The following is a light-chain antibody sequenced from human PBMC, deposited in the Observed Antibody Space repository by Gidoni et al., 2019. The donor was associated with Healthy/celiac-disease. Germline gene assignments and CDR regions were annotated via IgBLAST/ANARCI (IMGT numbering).Light chain of an antibody. V-gene: IGKV1-27*01. CDR1: QGISNY. CDR2: AAS. CDR3: QKYNSALENT. J-gene: IGKJ3*01. Sequence: DIQMTQSPSSLSASVGDRVTITCRASQGISNYLDWYQQKPGKVPKLLIYAASTLQSGVPSRFSGSGSGTDFTLTISSLQPEDVATYYCQKYNSALENTFGPGTKVDIK.